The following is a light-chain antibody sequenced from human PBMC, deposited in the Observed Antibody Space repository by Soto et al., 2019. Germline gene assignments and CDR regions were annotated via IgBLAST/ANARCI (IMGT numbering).Light chain of an antibody. CDR2: DAS. V-gene: IGKV1-5*01. CDR3: QQYNSYSGT. CDR1: QSISSW. Sequence: DIQMTQSPSTLSASVGDRITITCRASQSISSWLAWYQQKPGKAPKLLIYDASSLESGVPSRFSGSGSGTEFTLTTSSLQPDDFATYYCQQYNSYSGTFGQGPKVEIK. J-gene: IGKJ1*01.